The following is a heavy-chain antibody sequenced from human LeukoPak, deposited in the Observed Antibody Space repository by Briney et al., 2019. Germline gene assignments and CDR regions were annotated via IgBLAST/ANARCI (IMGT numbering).Heavy chain of an antibody. D-gene: IGHD2/OR15-2a*01. J-gene: IGHJ6*03. CDR1: GYTFTSYY. CDR2: INPSGGST. CDR3: ARFNRGFLRSYYYMDV. V-gene: IGHV1-46*01. Sequence: ASVKVSCKASGYTFTSYYMHWVRQAPGQGLEWMGIINPSGGSTNYAQKFQGRVTITADKSTSTAYMELSSLRSEDTAVYYCARFNRGFLRSYYYMDVWGKGTTVTVSS.